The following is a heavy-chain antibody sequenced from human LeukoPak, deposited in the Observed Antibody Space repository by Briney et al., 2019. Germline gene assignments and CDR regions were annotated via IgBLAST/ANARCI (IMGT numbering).Heavy chain of an antibody. CDR3: ARGESSSINYYYYMDV. D-gene: IGHD6-6*01. J-gene: IGHJ6*03. V-gene: IGHV3-7*01. CDR1: GFTFSRYW. CDR2: IKQDGSEK. Sequence: GGSLRLSCAASGFTFSRYWMSWVRQAPGKGLEWVANIKQDGSEKDYVDSVKGRFTISRDNAKNSLYLQTNSLRAEDTAVYYCARGESSSINYYYYMDVWGKGTTVTVSS.